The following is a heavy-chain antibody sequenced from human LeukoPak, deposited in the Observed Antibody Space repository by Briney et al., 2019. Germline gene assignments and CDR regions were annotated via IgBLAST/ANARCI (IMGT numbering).Heavy chain of an antibody. J-gene: IGHJ6*03. Sequence: GGSLRLSCAASGFTFSSYAMSWVRQAPGQGLEWVSAISDSGGSTYYADSVKGRFTISRDNSKNTLYLQMNSLRAEDTAVYYCAKSHISSGWYYENYYYYMDVWGKGTTVTVSS. V-gene: IGHV3-23*01. CDR2: ISDSGGST. CDR3: AKSHISSGWYYENYYYYMDV. D-gene: IGHD6-19*01. CDR1: GFTFSSYA.